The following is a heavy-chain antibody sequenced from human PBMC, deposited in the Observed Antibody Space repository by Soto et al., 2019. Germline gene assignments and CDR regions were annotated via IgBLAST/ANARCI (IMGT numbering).Heavy chain of an antibody. D-gene: IGHD1-26*01. J-gene: IGHJ5*02. V-gene: IGHV3-21*06. CDR3: AREIVGATNTWFDP. Sequence: CLRLSCATSGSTFSSYTLTWVRQAPGKGLEWVASISSAGSYIYYADSVQGRFTISRDNVKNSLYLQMTSLRAEDTAVYHCAREIVGATNTWFDPWGPGTLVTVSS. CDR2: ISSAGSYI. CDR1: GSTFSSYT.